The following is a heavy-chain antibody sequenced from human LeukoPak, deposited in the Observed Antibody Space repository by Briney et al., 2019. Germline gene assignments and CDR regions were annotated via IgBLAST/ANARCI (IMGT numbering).Heavy chain of an antibody. CDR3: ARDVYYGSGSYFFDY. J-gene: IGHJ4*02. Sequence: PGGSLRLSCAASGFTFSDYYMAWIRQAREKGLEWVSHISSSSSYTNYADSVKGRFTISRDNAENSLYLQMNSLRAEDTAVYYCARDVYYGSGSYFFDYWGQGTLVTVSS. D-gene: IGHD3-10*01. V-gene: IGHV3-11*05. CDR1: GFTFSDYY. CDR2: ISSSSSYT.